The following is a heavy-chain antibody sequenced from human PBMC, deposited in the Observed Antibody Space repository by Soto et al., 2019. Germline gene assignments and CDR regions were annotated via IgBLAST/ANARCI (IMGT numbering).Heavy chain of an antibody. CDR2: VTSRGDTT. D-gene: IGHD3-16*01. V-gene: IGHV3-23*01. Sequence: EVQLLQSGGGLVQPGGSLRLSCAASGFISSNYAMNWVRQAPGKGLEWVSIVTSRGDTTYYADSVKGRFTISRDNSKNTLYLQVNSLTAEDTAVYYCAKDRLGGGLDYWGQGTLVSVSS. CDR3: AKDRLGGGLDY. CDR1: GFISSNYA. J-gene: IGHJ4*02.